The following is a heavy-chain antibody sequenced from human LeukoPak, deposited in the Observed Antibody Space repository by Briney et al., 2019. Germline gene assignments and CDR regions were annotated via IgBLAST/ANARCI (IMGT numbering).Heavy chain of an antibody. CDR3: ARHFHYDFWSGYYRQNRQNRDHYYYMDV. D-gene: IGHD3-3*01. V-gene: IGHV4-39*01. CDR2: IFYSGSA. CDR1: GGSMRNENYD. Sequence: SETLSLTCTISGGSMRNENYDWGWIRQPKGKGLEWIGSIFYSGSADYNPASQRRITMSIDTSNNQLSLKLSSVTAADTAVYYCARHFHYDFWSGYYRQNRQNRDHYYYMDVWGKGTTVTVSS. J-gene: IGHJ6*03.